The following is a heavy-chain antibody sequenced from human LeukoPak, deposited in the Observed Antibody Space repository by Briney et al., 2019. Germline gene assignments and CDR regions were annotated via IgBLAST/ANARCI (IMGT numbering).Heavy chain of an antibody. J-gene: IGHJ4*02. Sequence: ASVKVSCKASGYTFTGYYMHWVRQAPGQGLEWMGWINPNSGGTNYAQKFQGRVTMTRDTSISTAYMELSRLRSDDTAVYYCARSSGSYYFPYFDYWGQGTLVTVSS. CDR1: GYTFTGYY. V-gene: IGHV1-2*02. CDR2: INPNSGGT. CDR3: ARSSGSYYFPYFDY. D-gene: IGHD1-26*01.